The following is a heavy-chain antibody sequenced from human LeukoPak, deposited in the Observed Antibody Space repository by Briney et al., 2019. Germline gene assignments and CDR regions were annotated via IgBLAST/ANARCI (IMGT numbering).Heavy chain of an antibody. CDR1: GFNFRRHG. CDR3: ARDGPHYDLDV. Sequence: PGGSLRLSCAASGFNFRRHGLHWVRQAPGKSLEWVAFLWSDGSNTNYADSVKGRFTISRDSSKNSLYLQMNSLRAEDTAVYYCARDGPHYDLDVWGQGTTVTVSS. D-gene: IGHD3-3*01. CDR2: LWSDGSNT. V-gene: IGHV3-33*01. J-gene: IGHJ6*02.